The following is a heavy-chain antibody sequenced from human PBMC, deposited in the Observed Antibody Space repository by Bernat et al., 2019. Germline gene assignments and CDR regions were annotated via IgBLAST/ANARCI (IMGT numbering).Heavy chain of an antibody. D-gene: IGHD5-18*01. CDR2: ISYDGSNK. CDR3: ARGGPIQLWYDAFDI. V-gene: IGHV3-30*01. J-gene: IGHJ3*02. CDR1: GFTFSSYA. Sequence: QVQLVESGGGVVQPGRSLRLSCAASGFTFSSYAMHWVRQAPGKGLEWVAVISYDGSNKYYADSVKGRFTISRDNSKNTLYLKMNSLRAEDTAVYYCARGGPIQLWYDAFDIWGQGTMVTVSS.